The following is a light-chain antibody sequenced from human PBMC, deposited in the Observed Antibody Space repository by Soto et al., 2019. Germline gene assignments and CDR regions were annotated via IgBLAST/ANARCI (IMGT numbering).Light chain of an antibody. CDR2: DVS. CDR3: CSYAGYYTWV. J-gene: IGLJ3*02. Sequence: QSALTQPRSVSGSPGQSVTISCTGTSSDVGGYNFVSWYQQHPGKAPKLMIYDVSKRPSGVPDRFSGSKSGNTASLTISGLQVEDEADYYCCSYAGYYTWVFGGGTKLTVL. CDR1: SSDVGGYNF. V-gene: IGLV2-11*01.